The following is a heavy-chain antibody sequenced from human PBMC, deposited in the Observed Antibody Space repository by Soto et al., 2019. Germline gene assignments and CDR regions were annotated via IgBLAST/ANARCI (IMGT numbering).Heavy chain of an antibody. V-gene: IGHV3-30*18. CDR3: AKERYSRRVFEY. J-gene: IGHJ4*02. CDR1: GFTFSSYG. D-gene: IGHD6-13*01. Sequence: QVQLVESGGGVVQPGRSLRLSCAASGFTFSSYGMHWVRQAPGKGLEWVAVISYDGSNKYYADSVKGRFTISRDNSKNTLYLQMNSLRGEDTAVYYCAKERYSRRVFEYWGQGTLGTVSS. CDR2: ISYDGSNK.